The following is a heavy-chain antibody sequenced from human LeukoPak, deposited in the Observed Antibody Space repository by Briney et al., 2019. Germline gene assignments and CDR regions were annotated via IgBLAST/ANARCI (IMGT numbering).Heavy chain of an antibody. CDR3: AKKRSSGPGDFDL. J-gene: IGHJ2*01. Sequence: GGSLRLSCAASGFTFSSYEMNCVRQAPGKGLERGSYISSSGSTIYYADSVKGRFTISRDNAKNTLYLQMNSLRAEDTAVYYCAKKRSSGPGDFDLWGRGTLVTVSS. D-gene: IGHD6-19*01. CDR1: GFTFSSYE. CDR2: ISSSGSTI. V-gene: IGHV3-48*03.